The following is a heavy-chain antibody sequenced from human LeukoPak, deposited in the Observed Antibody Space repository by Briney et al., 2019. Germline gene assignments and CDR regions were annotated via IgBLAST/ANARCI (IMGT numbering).Heavy chain of an antibody. Sequence: GGSLRLSCAASGFTFDDYAMHWVRQAPGKGLEWVSGISWNSGSIGYADSVKGRFTISRDNAKNSLYLQMNSLRAEDTALYYCAKLGAAGSYYYYGMDVWGQGTTVTVSS. J-gene: IGHJ6*02. D-gene: IGHD6-13*01. CDR3: AKLGAAGSYYYYGMDV. CDR2: ISWNSGSI. CDR1: GFTFDDYA. V-gene: IGHV3-9*01.